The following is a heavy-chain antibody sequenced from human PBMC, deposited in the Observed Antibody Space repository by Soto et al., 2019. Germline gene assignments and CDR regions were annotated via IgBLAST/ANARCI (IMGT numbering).Heavy chain of an antibody. CDR2: INPSGGST. V-gene: IGHV1-46*01. J-gene: IGHJ5*02. CDR1: GYTFTSYY. Sequence: SVKVSFKASGYTFTSYYMHWVRQAPGQGLEWMGIINPSGGSTSYAQKFQGRVTMTRDTSTSTVYMELSSLRSEDTAVYYCARDFELVGGWFDPWGQGTLVTVSS. D-gene: IGHD6-6*01. CDR3: ARDFELVGGWFDP.